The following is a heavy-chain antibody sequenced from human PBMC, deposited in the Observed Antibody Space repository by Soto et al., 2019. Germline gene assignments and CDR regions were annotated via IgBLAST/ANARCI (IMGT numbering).Heavy chain of an antibody. CDR1: GFTFGDYA. V-gene: IGHV3-49*03. CDR3: TRDGGDYAPSVFDY. J-gene: IGHJ4*02. Sequence: GGSLRLSCTASGFTFGDYAMSWFRQAPGKGLEWVGFIRSKAYGGTTEYAASVKGRFTISRDDSKSIAYLQMNSLKTEDTAVYYCTRDGGDYAPSVFDYWGQGTLVTVSS. CDR2: IRSKAYGGTT. D-gene: IGHD4-17*01.